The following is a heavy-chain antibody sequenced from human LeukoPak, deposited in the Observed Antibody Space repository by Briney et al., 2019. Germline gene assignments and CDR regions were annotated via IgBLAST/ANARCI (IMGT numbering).Heavy chain of an antibody. CDR1: GFTFSSYA. CDR3: VKSIGSSTWYLNFDY. Sequence: GGSLRLSCSASGFTFSSYAMHWVRQAPGKGLEYVSGVSSNGGRTHHADSVKGRFTISRDNTKNTLDCQMSSLRAEDTAVYYCVKSIGSSTWYLNFDYWGQGILVTV. CDR2: VSSNGGRT. D-gene: IGHD6-13*01. J-gene: IGHJ4*02. V-gene: IGHV3-64D*06.